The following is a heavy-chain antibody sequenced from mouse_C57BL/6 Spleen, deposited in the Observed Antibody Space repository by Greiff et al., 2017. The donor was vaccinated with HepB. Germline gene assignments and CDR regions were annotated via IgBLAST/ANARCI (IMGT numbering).Heavy chain of an antibody. D-gene: IGHD1-1*02. CDR2: IDPSDSYT. J-gene: IGHJ2*01. Sequence: QVHVKQPGAELVMPGASVKLSCKASGYTFTSYWMHWVKQRPGQGLEWIGEIDPSDSYTNYNQKFKGKSTLTVDKSSSTAYMQLSSLTSEDSAVYYCARKGDYGYFDYWGQGTTLTVSS. CDR3: ARKGDYGYFDY. CDR1: GYTFTSYW. V-gene: IGHV1-69*01.